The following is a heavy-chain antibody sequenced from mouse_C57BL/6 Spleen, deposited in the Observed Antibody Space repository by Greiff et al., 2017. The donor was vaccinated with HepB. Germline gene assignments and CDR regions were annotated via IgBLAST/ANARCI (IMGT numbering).Heavy chain of an antibody. D-gene: IGHD2-2*01. CDR1: GFTFSDYG. CDR2: ISSGSSTI. J-gene: IGHJ4*01. V-gene: IGHV5-17*01. Sequence: VQLKESGGGLVKPGGSLKLSCAASGFTFSDYGMHWVRQAPEKGLEWVAYISSGSSTIYYADTVKGRFTISRDNAKNTLFLQMTSLRSEDTAMYYCARSTMVTTDMDYWGQGTSVTVSS. CDR3: ARSTMVTTDMDY.